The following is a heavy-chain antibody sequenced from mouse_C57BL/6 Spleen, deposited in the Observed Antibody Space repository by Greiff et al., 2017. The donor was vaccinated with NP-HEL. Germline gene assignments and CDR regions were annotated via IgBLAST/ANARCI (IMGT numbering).Heavy chain of an antibody. D-gene: IGHD3-3*01. Sequence: VQLQQPGAELVMPGASVKLSCKASGYTFTSYWMHWVKQRPGQGLEWIGEIDPSDSYTNYNQKFKGKSTLTVDKSSSTAYMQLSSLTSKDSAVYYCARGTSAMDYWGQGTSVTVSS. CDR2: IDPSDSYT. J-gene: IGHJ4*01. V-gene: IGHV1-69*01. CDR3: ARGTSAMDY. CDR1: GYTFTSYW.